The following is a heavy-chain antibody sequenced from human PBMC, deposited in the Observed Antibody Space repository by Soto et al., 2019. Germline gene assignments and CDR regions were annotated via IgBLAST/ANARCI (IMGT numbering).Heavy chain of an antibody. D-gene: IGHD2-2*01. J-gene: IGHJ3*02. CDR1: GYTFTSYG. CDR2: ISAYNGNT. V-gene: IGHV1-18*01. CDR3: AKIRAAMAFPDAFDI. Sequence: ASVKVSCKASGYTFTSYGISWVRQAPGQGLEWMGWISAYNGNTNYAQKPQGRVTMTTDTSTSTAYMELRSLRSDDTAVYYCAKIRAAMAFPDAFDIWGQGTMVTVS.